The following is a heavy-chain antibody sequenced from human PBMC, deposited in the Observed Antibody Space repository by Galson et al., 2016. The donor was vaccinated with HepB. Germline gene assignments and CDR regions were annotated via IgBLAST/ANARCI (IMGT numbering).Heavy chain of an antibody. V-gene: IGHV4-39*01. Sequence: SETLSLTCTVSGGSISGSSYYWGWVRQPPGKGLECIGIIYYAGGTYYNPSPKSRDTISVDTSKNQFSLNLNSVTVADTAVYYCASRGTGKNWFDPWGQGTLVTVSS. J-gene: IGHJ5*02. CDR2: IYYAGGT. D-gene: IGHD1-1*01. CDR3: ASRGTGKNWFDP. CDR1: GGSISGSSYY.